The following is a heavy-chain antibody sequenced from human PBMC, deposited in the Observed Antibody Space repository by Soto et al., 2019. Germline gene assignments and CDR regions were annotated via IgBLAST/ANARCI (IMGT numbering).Heavy chain of an antibody. J-gene: IGHJ3*02. D-gene: IGHD6-13*01. CDR2: INPSGGST. Sequence: ASVKVSCKASGYTFTSYYMHWVLQAPGQGLEWMGIINPSGGSTSYAQKFQGRVTMTRDTSTSTVYMELSSLRSEDTAVYYCARETYSSSWSRDAFDIWGQGTMVTVSS. CDR3: ARETYSSSWSRDAFDI. V-gene: IGHV1-46*03. CDR1: GYTFTSYY.